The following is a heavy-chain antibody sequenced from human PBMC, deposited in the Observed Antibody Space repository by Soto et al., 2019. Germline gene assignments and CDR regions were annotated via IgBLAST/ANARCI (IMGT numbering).Heavy chain of an antibody. CDR3: ARGVHDFWSGYPFDY. Sequence: SETLSLTCTFSCCSINCYYSSWIRQPPGEGLEWIGCIYSSGSTNYNPSLKSRVTISVDTSKNQFSLKLSSVTAADTAVYYCARGVHDFWSGYPFDYWGQGTLVTVSS. D-gene: IGHD3-3*01. J-gene: IGHJ4*02. CDR2: IYSSGST. CDR1: CCSINCYY. V-gene: IGHV4-59*01.